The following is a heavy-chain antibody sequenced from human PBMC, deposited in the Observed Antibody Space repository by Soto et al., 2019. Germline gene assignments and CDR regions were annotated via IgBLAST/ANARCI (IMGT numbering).Heavy chain of an antibody. CDR3: ARLRQCSSTSCYGWFDP. CDR2: IYYSGST. Sequence: SETLSLTCTVSGGSISSYYWSWIRQPPGKGLEWIGYIYYSGSTNYNPSLKSRVTISVDTSKNQFSLKLSSVTAADTAVYYCARLRQCSSTSCYGWFDPWGQGTLVTVSS. J-gene: IGHJ5*02. D-gene: IGHD2-2*01. CDR1: GGSISSYY. V-gene: IGHV4-59*08.